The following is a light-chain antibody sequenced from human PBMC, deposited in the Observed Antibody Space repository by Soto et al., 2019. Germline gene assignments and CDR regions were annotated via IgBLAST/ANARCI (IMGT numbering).Light chain of an antibody. J-gene: IGLJ1*01. CDR1: SSNIGSNT. V-gene: IGLV1-44*01. CDR2: STS. Sequence: QSVLXQPPSASGTPGQIVAISCSGSSSNIGSNTVTWYQQLPGTAPKLLIYSTSQRSSGVPGRFSGSKSGASASLSISGLQSEDEADYYCAAWDDRLDVYVFGTGTRSPS. CDR3: AAWDDRLDVYV.